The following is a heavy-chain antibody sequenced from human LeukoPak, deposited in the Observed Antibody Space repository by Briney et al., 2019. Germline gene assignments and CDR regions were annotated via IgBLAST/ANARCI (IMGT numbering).Heavy chain of an antibody. CDR2: ISGSGGST. D-gene: IGHD2-21*01. J-gene: IGHJ4*02. CDR3: ARSSLWFDD. V-gene: IGHV3-23*01. Sequence: GGSLRLSCAASGFTFSSYAMSWVRQAPGKGLGWVSAISGSGGSTYYADSVKGRFTISRDNSKNTLYLQINSLRAEDTAVYYCARSSLWFDDWGQGTLVTASS. CDR1: GFTFSSYA.